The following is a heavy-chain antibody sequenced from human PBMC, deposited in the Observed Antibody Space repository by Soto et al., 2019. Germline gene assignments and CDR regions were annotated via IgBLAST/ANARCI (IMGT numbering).Heavy chain of an antibody. CDR2: INHSGST. Sequence: SETLSLTCAVYGGSFSGYYWSWIRQPPGKGLEWIGEINHSGSTNYNPSLKSRVTISVDTSKNQFSLKLSSVTAADTAVYYCARAGPRYYDPRRDPPGPNWGQGTLVTVSS. D-gene: IGHD3-22*01. J-gene: IGHJ4*02. CDR3: ARAGPRYYDPRRDPPGPN. CDR1: GGSFSGYY. V-gene: IGHV4-34*01.